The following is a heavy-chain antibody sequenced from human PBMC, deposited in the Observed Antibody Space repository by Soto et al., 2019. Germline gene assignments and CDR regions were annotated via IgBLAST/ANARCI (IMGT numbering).Heavy chain of an antibody. D-gene: IGHD3-16*01. CDR1: GYTFTSYA. CDR3: ARGGLALMDV. V-gene: IGHV1-3*01. Sequence: QVQLVQSGAEVKKPGASVKVSCKASGYTFTSYAMHWVRQAPGQRLEWMGWINAGNGNTKYSQKFQGRVTITRDTSVSQAYMELSSLSSEDTTVYYCARGGLALMDVWAQGTTVTVSS. CDR2: INAGNGNT. J-gene: IGHJ6*02.